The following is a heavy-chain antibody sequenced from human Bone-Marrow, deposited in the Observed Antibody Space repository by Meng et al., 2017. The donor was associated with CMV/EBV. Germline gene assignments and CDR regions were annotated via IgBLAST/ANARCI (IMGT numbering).Heavy chain of an antibody. V-gene: IGHV3-21*01. CDR3: ARGLAPPRYNWNDDTDYYGMDV. D-gene: IGHD1-1*01. CDR2: ISSSSSYI. J-gene: IGHJ6*02. CDR1: RLTHFKSYS. Sequence: GESLKISCVASRLTHFKSYSMNWVRQAPGKGLEWVSSISSSSSYIYYADSVKGRFTISRDNAKNSLYLQMNSLRAEDTAVYYCARGLAPPRYNWNDDTDYYGMDVWGQGTTVTVSS.